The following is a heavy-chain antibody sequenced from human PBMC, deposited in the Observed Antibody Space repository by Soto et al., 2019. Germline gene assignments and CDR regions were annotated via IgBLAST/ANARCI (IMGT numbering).Heavy chain of an antibody. D-gene: IGHD6-19*01. Sequence: QVQLVQSGAEVKKPGASVKVSCKASGYTFTSYAMHWVRKAPGQRLEWMGWINAGNGNTKYSQKFQGRVTITRDTSASTAYMELISLRSEDTAVYYCARVSGWYYFDYWGQGTLVTVSS. CDR2: INAGNGNT. CDR3: ARVSGWYYFDY. J-gene: IGHJ4*02. V-gene: IGHV1-3*01. CDR1: GYTFTSYA.